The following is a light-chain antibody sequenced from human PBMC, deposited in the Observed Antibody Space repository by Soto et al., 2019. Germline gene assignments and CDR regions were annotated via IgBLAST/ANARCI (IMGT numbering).Light chain of an antibody. Sequence: EIEMTQSPSSLSASVGDRVTITCRTSQDIRSYLNWYQQRPGKAPKLLIYATSSLQSGVPSRFSGSGSGTDFALTISSLQPEDFATYYCQQSYSTPRTFGQGTKVDIK. CDR1: QDIRSY. V-gene: IGKV1-39*01. CDR2: ATS. CDR3: QQSYSTPRT. J-gene: IGKJ2*01.